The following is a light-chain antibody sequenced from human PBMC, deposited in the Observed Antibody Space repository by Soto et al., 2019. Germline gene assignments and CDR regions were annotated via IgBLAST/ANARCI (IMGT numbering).Light chain of an antibody. J-gene: IGLJ3*02. V-gene: IGLV1-40*01. CDR3: QSYDSSLRGWV. CDR1: SSNIGANYD. Sequence: QSVLTQPPSVSVAPGQRVTISCTGSSSNIGANYDVHWYQHLPGTAPKLLISGDSNRPSGVPDRFSGSKSGTSASLGITGLQAEDEADYYCQSYDSSLRGWVFGGGTKVTVL. CDR2: GDS.